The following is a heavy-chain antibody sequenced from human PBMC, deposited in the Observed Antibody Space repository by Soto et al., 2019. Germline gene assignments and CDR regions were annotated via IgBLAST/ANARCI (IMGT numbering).Heavy chain of an antibody. CDR3: ARDPRRDGYALVFDY. Sequence: QLVQSGAEVKKPGASVKVSCKVSGYTFTSYGISWVRQAPGQGLEWMGWISAYNANTQYAQRLQGRVTMTTDTSTSTAYMELRSLRSDDTAVYYCARDPRRDGYALVFDYWGQGTLVTVSS. J-gene: IGHJ4*02. CDR1: GYTFTSYG. CDR2: ISAYNANT. D-gene: IGHD5-12*01. V-gene: IGHV1-18*01.